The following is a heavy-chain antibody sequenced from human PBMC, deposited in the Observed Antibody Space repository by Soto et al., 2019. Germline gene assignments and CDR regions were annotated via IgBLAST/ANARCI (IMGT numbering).Heavy chain of an antibody. V-gene: IGHV2-5*02. D-gene: IGHD1-1*01. J-gene: IGHJ6*02. Sequence: GPTLVNPTQTLTLTCTFSGFSLRTRGVGVGWIRQPPGKALEWLALIYWGDDKRYRPSLKSRLTITKDTSKNQVVLTMTNMDPVDTGTYYCARHSKKTGDFDYYYGMDVWGQGTTVTVSS. CDR2: IYWGDDK. CDR1: GFSLRTRGVG. CDR3: ARHSKKTGDFDYYYGMDV.